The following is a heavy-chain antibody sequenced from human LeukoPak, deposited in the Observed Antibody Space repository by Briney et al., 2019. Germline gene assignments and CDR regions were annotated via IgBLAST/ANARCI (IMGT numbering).Heavy chain of an antibody. V-gene: IGHV4-34*01. CDR2: INHSGST. CDR3: AVQYYYYYMDV. CDR1: GGSISSYY. J-gene: IGHJ6*03. Sequence: PSETLSLTCTVSGGSISSYYWSWIRQPPGKGLEWIGEINHSGSTNYNPSLKSRVTISVDTSKNQFSLKLSSVTAADTAVYYCAVQYYYYYMDVWGKGTTVTISS.